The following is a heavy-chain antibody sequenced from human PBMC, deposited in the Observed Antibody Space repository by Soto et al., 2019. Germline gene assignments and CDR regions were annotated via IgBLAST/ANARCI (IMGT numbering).Heavy chain of an antibody. D-gene: IGHD6-6*01. CDR2: INPSGGST. J-gene: IGHJ6*03. Sequence: GASVKVSCKASGYTFTIYYMHWVRQAPGQGLEWMGIINPSGGSTSYAQKFQGRVTMTRDTSTSTVYMELSSLRSEDTAVYYCARDGYSKFQGSSSLIDPGNYYYYYMDVWGKGTTVTVSS. CDR3: ARDGYSKFQGSSSLIDPGNYYYYYMDV. V-gene: IGHV1-46*03. CDR1: GYTFTIYY.